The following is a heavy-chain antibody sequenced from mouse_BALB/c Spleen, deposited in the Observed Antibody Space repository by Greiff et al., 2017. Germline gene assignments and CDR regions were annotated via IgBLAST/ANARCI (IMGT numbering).Heavy chain of an antibody. CDR1: GFTFSSFG. Sequence: EVQLVESGGGLVQPGGSRKLSCAASGFTFSSFGMHWVRQAPEKGLEWVAYISSGSSTIYYADTVKGRFTISRDNPKNTLFLQMTSLRSEDTAMYYCARSIYDSEDWYFDVWGAGTTVTVSS. CDR2: ISSGSSTI. V-gene: IGHV5-17*02. J-gene: IGHJ1*01. CDR3: ARSIYDSEDWYFDV. D-gene: IGHD2-3*01.